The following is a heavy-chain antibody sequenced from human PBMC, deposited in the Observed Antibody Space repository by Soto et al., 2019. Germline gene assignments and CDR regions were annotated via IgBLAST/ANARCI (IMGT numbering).Heavy chain of an antibody. V-gene: IGHV4-39*01. CDR2: IYYSGST. Sequence: SETLSLTCTVSGGSISSSSYYWGWIRQPPGKGLGRIGSIYYSGSTYYNPSLKSRVTISVDTSKNQFSLKLSSVTAADTAVYYCARHEGLDYWGQGTLVTVSS. J-gene: IGHJ4*02. CDR1: GGSISSSSYY. CDR3: ARHEGLDY.